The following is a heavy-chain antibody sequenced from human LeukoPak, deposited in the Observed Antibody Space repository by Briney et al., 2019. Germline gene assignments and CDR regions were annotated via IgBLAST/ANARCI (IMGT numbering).Heavy chain of an antibody. V-gene: IGHV4-39*01. D-gene: IGHD3-3*01. CDR3: ARQITITIFGVVTYAFDI. CDR1: GGSISSYY. Sequence: SETLSLTCTVSGGSISSYYWSWIRQPPGKGLEWIGSIYYSGSTYYNPSLKSRVTISVDTSKNQFSLKLSSVTAADTAVYYCARQITITIFGVVTYAFDIWGQGTMVTVSS. J-gene: IGHJ3*02. CDR2: IYYSGST.